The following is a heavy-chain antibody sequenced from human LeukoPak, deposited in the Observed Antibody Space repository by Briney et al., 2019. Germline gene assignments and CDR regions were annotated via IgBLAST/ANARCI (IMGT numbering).Heavy chain of an antibody. Sequence: GGSLRLSCAASGFTFTDYWMTWVRQVPGKGLEWVANIQRGGSESYYVDSVKGRFTISRENAKNSLYLQMDSLRVEDTAVYYCARVGAWELQRVFDYWGQGTPVTVSS. CDR1: GFTFTDYW. CDR2: IQRGGSES. CDR3: ARVGAWELQRVFDY. V-gene: IGHV3-7*01. D-gene: IGHD1-26*01. J-gene: IGHJ4*02.